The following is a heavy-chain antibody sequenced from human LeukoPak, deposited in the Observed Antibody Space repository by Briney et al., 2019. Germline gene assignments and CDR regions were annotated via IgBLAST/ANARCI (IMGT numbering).Heavy chain of an antibody. V-gene: IGHV3-13*01. CDR1: GLTFSTYD. Sequence: GGSLRLSCAASGLTFSTYDMQWFRQSPGKGLEWVSLIGRAGDTHYPDSVRGRFTVSRENARNSVYLQMNSLRVEDTAVYYCARDPSGHGLVVWGQGTTVTVSS. D-gene: IGHD6-19*01. J-gene: IGHJ6*02. CDR2: IGRAGDT. CDR3: ARDPSGHGLVV.